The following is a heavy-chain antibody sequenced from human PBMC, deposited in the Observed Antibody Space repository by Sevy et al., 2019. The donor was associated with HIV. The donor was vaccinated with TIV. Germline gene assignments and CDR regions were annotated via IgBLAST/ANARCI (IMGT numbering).Heavy chain of an antibody. D-gene: IGHD2-15*01. J-gene: IGHJ5*02. CDR1: GFTFSSYG. CDR3: AQLETYCSGASCYP. CDR2: ISYDGSNK. V-gene: IGHV3-30*03. Sequence: GGSLRLSCAASGFTFSSYGMHWVRQAPGKGLEWVAVISYDGSNKYYADSVKGRFTISRDNSKNTLYLQMNSLRAEDTAVYYCAQLETYCSGASCYPWGQGTLVTVSS.